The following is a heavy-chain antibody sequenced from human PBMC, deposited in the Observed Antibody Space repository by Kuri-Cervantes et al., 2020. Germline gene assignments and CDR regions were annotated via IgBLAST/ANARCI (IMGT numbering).Heavy chain of an antibody. CDR3: AKAAGNWYYYYYMDV. D-gene: IGHD6-13*01. CDR1: GFTFDDYA. Sequence: SLKISCAASGFTFDDYAMHWVRQAPGKGLEWVSGISWNSGSIGYADSVKGRFTISRDNAKNSLYLQMNSLRAEDTALYYCAKAAGNWYYYYYMDVWGEGTTVTVSS. CDR2: ISWNSGSI. J-gene: IGHJ6*03. V-gene: IGHV3-9*01.